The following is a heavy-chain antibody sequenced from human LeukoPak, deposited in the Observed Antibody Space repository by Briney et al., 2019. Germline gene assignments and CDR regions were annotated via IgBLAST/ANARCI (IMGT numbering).Heavy chain of an antibody. CDR2: ISGSGGST. D-gene: IGHD2-2*02. V-gene: IGHV3-23*01. Sequence: GGSLRLSCAASGFTFSSYAMSWVRQAPGKGLEWVSAISGSGGSTYYADSVKGRFTISRDNSKNMLCLQMNSLRAEDTAVYYCAKVSQIYCSSTSCYNDYWGQGTLVTVSS. CDR3: AKVSQIYCSSTSCYNDY. CDR1: GFTFSSYA. J-gene: IGHJ4*02.